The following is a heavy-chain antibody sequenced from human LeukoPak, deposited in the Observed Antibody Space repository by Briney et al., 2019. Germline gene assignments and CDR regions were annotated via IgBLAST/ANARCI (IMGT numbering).Heavy chain of an antibody. J-gene: IGHJ4*02. CDR2: IYTSGST. CDR1: GGSISSYY. V-gene: IGHV4-4*07. Sequence: SETLSLTCTVSGGSISSYYWSWIRQPAGKGLEWIGRIYTSGSTNYNPSLKSRVTMSVDTSKNQFSLKLSSVTAADTAVYYCARRVVATLSRRKSPFDYWGQGTLVTVSS. CDR3: ARRVVATLSRRKSPFDY. D-gene: IGHD5-12*01.